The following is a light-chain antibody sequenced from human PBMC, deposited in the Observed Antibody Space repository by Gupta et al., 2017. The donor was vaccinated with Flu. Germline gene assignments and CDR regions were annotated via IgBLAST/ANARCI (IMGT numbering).Light chain of an antibody. Sequence: DIQLTQSPSTLSASVGDRVSITCRASQSISGWLAWYQQKPGKAPKLLIYKASSLESGVPSRFSGSGSGTEFTLTISSLQPDDFATYYCQQYNSYSEGTFGQGTKLEIK. CDR3: QQYNSYSEGT. CDR1: QSISGW. CDR2: KAS. V-gene: IGKV1-5*03. J-gene: IGKJ2*02.